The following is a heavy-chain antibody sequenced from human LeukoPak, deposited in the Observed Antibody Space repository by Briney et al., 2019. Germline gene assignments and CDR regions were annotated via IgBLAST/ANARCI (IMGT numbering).Heavy chain of an antibody. CDR2: INHSGST. D-gene: IGHD2-2*01. J-gene: IGHJ6*02. V-gene: IGHV4-34*01. CDR1: GGSFSGHY. Sequence: PSETLSLTCAVYGGSFSGHYWSWIRQPPGKGLEWIGEINHSGSTNYNPSLKSRVTISVDTSKNQFSLKLSSVTAADTAVYYCARCGQVVPAAIAYYYYGMDVWGQGTTVTVSS. CDR3: ARCGQVVPAAIAYYYYGMDV.